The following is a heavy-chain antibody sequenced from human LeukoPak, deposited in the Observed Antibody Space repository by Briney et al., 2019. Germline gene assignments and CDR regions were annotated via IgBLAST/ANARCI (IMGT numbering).Heavy chain of an antibody. CDR3: ARAILHYYDSSGYHYYLEY. D-gene: IGHD3-22*01. Sequence: GGSLRLSCAASGFTFSTYSFNWVRQAPGKGLEWVSYISSGSTTVYYADSVKGRLTISRDNAKNSLYLQMNSLRAEDTAVYYCARAILHYYDSSGYHYYLEYWGQGTLVTVSS. V-gene: IGHV3-48*04. CDR1: GFTFSTYS. J-gene: IGHJ4*02. CDR2: ISSGSTTV.